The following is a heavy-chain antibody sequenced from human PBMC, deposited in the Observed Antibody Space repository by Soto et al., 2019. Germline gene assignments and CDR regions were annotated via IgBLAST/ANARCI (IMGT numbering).Heavy chain of an antibody. D-gene: IGHD3-22*01. J-gene: IGHJ4*02. CDR1: GYAFTGYY. CDR3: AREILANYYDSSGYYSEFDY. Sequence: ASVKVSCKASGYAFTGYYMHWVRQAPGQGLEWMGWINPNSGGTNYAQKFQGRVTMTRDTSISTAYMELSRLRSDDTAVYYCAREILANYYDSSGYYSEFDYWGQGTLVTVSS. CDR2: INPNSGGT. V-gene: IGHV1-2*02.